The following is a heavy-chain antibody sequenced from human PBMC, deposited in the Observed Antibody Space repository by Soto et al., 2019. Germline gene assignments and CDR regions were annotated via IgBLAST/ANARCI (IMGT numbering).Heavy chain of an antibody. J-gene: IGHJ3*02. CDR2: INPTDGGT. CDR3: AICTVPAIGSGDVFDI. CDR1: GYTFTTYY. Sequence: QVQLVQSGAEVKKPGASVKISCKASGYTFTTYYMHWVRQAPGQSLEWMGIINPTDGGTTNAQRVQGRVTMTRDTSTSTVYMDLSRLRSEDTAVYYCAICTVPAIGSGDVFDIWGQGTLVTVSS. V-gene: IGHV1-46*01. D-gene: IGHD3-10*01.